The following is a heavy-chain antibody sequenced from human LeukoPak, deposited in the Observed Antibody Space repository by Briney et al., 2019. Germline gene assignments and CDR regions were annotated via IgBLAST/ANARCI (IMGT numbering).Heavy chain of an antibody. D-gene: IGHD5-18*01. Sequence: ASVTVSCKASGGTFSSYAISWVRQAPGQGLEWMGRIIPILGIANYAQKFQGRVTITADKSTSTAYMELSSLRSEDTAVYYCAREGVYSYPLLLDYWGQGTLVTVSS. J-gene: IGHJ4*02. CDR1: GGTFSSYA. CDR3: AREGVYSYPLLLDY. V-gene: IGHV1-69*04. CDR2: IIPILGIA.